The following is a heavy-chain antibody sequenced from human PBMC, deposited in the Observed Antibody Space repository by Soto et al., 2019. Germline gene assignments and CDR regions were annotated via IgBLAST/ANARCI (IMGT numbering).Heavy chain of an antibody. J-gene: IGHJ4*02. CDR2: IDNSGST. Sequence: SETPSLTCTVSGGSISNYFCNWIRQPAGKGLEWIGRIDNSGSTNYNPSLKGRITMSADTSRNQFSLKLNSVTAADTAVYYCARGGQDFWSGPFDYWGQGALVTVSS. D-gene: IGHD3-3*01. CDR1: GGSISNYF. V-gene: IGHV4-4*07. CDR3: ARGGQDFWSGPFDY.